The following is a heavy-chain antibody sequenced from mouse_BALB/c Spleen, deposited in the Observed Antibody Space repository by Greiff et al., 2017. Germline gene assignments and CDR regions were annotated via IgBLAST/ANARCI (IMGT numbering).Heavy chain of an antibody. CDR2: IYPGNSDT. CDR1: GYTFTSYW. V-gene: IGHV1-5*01. Sequence: EVQRVESGTVLARPGASVKMSCKASGYTFTSYWMHWVKQRPGQGLEWIGAIYPGNSDTSYNQKFKGKAKLIAVTSTSTAYMELSSLTNEDSAVYYCTRGGYGILAYWGQGTLVTVSA. J-gene: IGHJ3*01. CDR3: TRGGYGILAY. D-gene: IGHD1-1*02.